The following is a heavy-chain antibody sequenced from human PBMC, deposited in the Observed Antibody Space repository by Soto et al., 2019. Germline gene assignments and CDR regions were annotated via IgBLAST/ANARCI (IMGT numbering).Heavy chain of an antibody. Sequence: LSLTCAVYAGSFSQYYWNWIRQAPGKGLEWIGKIKHSGSSNYNPSLRSRVSISVDMSKNQFSLRLTSVTAADTAVYYCARGGSSDWQVALDIWGQGTMVTVSS. CDR2: IKHSGSS. CDR3: ARGGSSDWQVALDI. V-gene: IGHV4-34*01. J-gene: IGHJ3*02. D-gene: IGHD6-19*01. CDR1: AGSFSQYY.